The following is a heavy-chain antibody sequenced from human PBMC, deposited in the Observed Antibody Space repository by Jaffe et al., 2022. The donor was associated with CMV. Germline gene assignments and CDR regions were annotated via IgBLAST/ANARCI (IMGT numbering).Heavy chain of an antibody. CDR3: ARDRMNMWERYLDS. V-gene: IGHV1-18*01. J-gene: IGHJ4*02. Sequence: QIQLVQSASEVKKPGASVKVSCKTSGFSFTTFGISWVRQAPGQGLEWVGWISGYNGDTKYAQKTQDRVTMTADTSTSTAFMELKNLRSDDTAVYFCARDRMNMWERYLDSWGQGTLVTVSA. CDR2: ISGYNGDT. D-gene: IGHD1-26*01. CDR1: GFSFTTFG.